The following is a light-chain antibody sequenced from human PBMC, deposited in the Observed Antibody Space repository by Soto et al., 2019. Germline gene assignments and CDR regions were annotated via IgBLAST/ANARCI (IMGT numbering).Light chain of an antibody. CDR3: SSFTDTGTGM. CDR1: SSDVGAYHS. J-gene: IGLJ3*02. CDR2: DVS. V-gene: IGLV2-14*03. Sequence: QSALTQPASVSGSPGQSFTIPCTGSSSDVGAYHSVFWYQQHPGKAPKLIIFDVSNRPSGVSNRFSGSKSGNTASLTISGLQAEDEADYYCSSFTDTGTGMFGVGTKLTAL.